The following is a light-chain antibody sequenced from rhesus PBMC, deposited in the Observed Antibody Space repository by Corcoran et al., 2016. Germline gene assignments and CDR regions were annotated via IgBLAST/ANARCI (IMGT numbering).Light chain of an antibody. CDR3: QQHNTYPLT. Sequence: DIQMTQSPSSLSASVGDTVTITCRASQGISSYLNWFQQKPGKAPKLLIYTASRLESGVPSRFSGSGSGTDFTLTISSLQPEDFATYYCQQHNTYPLTFGGGTKVEIK. CDR1: QGISSY. V-gene: IGKV1-28*02. CDR2: TAS. J-gene: IGKJ4*01.